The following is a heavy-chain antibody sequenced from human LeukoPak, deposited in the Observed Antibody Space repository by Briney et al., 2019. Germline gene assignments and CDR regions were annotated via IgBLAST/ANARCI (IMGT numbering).Heavy chain of an antibody. CDR3: ARDSDFWSGYLGNFDY. D-gene: IGHD3-3*01. CDR2: ISGSGGSS. V-gene: IGHV3-23*01. J-gene: IGHJ4*02. CDR1: GFTFSDYG. Sequence: GGSLRLSCVASGFTFSDYGLNWVRQTPGKGLEWVSVISGSGGSSSYADSVKGRFTISRDNAKSSLYLQMNSLRTEDTAVYYCARDSDFWSGYLGNFDYWGQGTLVTVSS.